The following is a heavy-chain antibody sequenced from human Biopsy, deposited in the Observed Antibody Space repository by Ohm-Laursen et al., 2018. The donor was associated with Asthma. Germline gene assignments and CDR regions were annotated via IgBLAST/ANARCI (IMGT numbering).Heavy chain of an antibody. Sequence: SSVTVSCKSLGGTFNTYVIGWARQAPGQGLGWMGGINSVFGTTTYPQKFQDRVTITADDSTSTVYMELSRLRSEDTAVYYCARKAGSCISRTCYSLDFWGQGTLVTVSS. CDR1: GGTFNTYV. CDR3: ARKAGSCISRTCYSLDF. V-gene: IGHV1-69*01. D-gene: IGHD2-2*01. J-gene: IGHJ4*02. CDR2: INSVFGTT.